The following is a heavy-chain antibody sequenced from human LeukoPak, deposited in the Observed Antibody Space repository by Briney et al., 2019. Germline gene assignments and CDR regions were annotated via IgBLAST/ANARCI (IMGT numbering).Heavy chain of an antibody. CDR3: ARDQDYYDSEGAFDI. CDR2: IKQDGSEK. V-gene: IGHV3-7*01. J-gene: IGHJ3*02. D-gene: IGHD3-22*01. CDR1: GFTFSSYW. Sequence: GGSLRLSCAASGFTFSSYWMSWVRQAPGEGLEWVANIKQDGSEKYYVDSVKGRFTISRDNAKNSLYLQMNSLRAEDTAVYYCARDQDYYDSEGAFDIWGQGTMVTVSS.